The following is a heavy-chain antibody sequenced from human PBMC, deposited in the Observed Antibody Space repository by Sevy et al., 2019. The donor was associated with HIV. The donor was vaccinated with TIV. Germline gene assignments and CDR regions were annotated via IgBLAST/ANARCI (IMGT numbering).Heavy chain of an antibody. J-gene: IGHJ3*02. D-gene: IGHD2-15*01. CDR3: ARDGYCSGGSCYGHAAFDI. CDR1: GFTFSDYY. V-gene: IGHV3-11*01. CDR2: ISSSGSTI. Sequence: GGSLRLSCAASGFTFSDYYMSWIRQAPGKGLEWVSYISSSGSTIYYADSVKGRFTISRDNAKNYMNLQMNSLRAEDEAVYDCARDGYCSGGSCYGHAAFDIWGQGTMVTVSS.